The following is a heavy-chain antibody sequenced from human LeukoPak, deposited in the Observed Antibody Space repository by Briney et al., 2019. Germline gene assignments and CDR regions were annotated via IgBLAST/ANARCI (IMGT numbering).Heavy chain of an antibody. Sequence: GASVKVSCKASGYTFTSYGISWVRQAPGQGLEWMGWISAYNGNTDYAQKLQGRVTMTTDTSTSTAYMELRSLRSDDTAVYYCARGFCSGGSCIHFNWFDPWGQGTLVTVSS. CDR1: GYTFTSYG. D-gene: IGHD2-15*01. J-gene: IGHJ5*02. V-gene: IGHV1-18*01. CDR3: ARGFCSGGSCIHFNWFDP. CDR2: ISAYNGNT.